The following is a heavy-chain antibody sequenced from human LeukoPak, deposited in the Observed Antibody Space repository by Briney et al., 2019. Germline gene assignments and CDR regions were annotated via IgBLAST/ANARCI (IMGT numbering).Heavy chain of an antibody. CDR3: ARDGYNVDAFDI. D-gene: IGHD5-24*01. V-gene: IGHV3-53*01. Sequence: GGSLRLSCAASGFTVRSNFMTWVRQAPGKGLEWVSVIYSGGNTYYADSVKGRFTISRDNSKNTLYLQMNSLRAEGTAVYYCARDGYNVDAFDIWGQGTMVTVSS. CDR1: GFTVRSNF. CDR2: IYSGGNT. J-gene: IGHJ3*02.